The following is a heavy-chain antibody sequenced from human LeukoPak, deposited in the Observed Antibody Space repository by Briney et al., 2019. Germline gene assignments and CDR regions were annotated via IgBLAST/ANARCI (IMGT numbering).Heavy chain of an antibody. J-gene: IGHJ5*02. CDR3: ASLGDVDTAMATPPKWFDP. V-gene: IGHV3-21*01. Sequence: SGGSLRLSCAASGFTFSSYSMNWVRQAPVKGLEWVSSISSSSSYIYYADSVKGRFTISRDNAKNSLYLQMNSLRAEDTAVYYCASLGDVDTAMATPPKWFDPWGQGTLVTVSS. CDR1: GFTFSSYS. D-gene: IGHD5-18*01. CDR2: ISSSSSYI.